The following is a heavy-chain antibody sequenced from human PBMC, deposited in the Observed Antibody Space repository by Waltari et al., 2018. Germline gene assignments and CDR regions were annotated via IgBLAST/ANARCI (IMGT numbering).Heavy chain of an antibody. CDR1: GFTFSDFS. J-gene: IGHJ3*02. CDR2: ILSTGSTI. V-gene: IGHV3-48*04. D-gene: IGHD5-12*01. CDR3: ARGYRKAFDI. Sequence: EVQLVESGGGLVQPGGSLRLSCAASGFTFSDFSMNWVRQAPGKGLEWVSYILSTGSTIYYADSVKGRFTISRDNAQNSLYLQMNSLRADDTAVYYCARGYRKAFDIWGQGTMVTVSS.